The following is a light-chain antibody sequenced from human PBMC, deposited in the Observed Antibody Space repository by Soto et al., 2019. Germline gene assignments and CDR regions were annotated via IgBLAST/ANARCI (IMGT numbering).Light chain of an antibody. V-gene: IGLV2-23*02. CDR3: CSYASSSTYV. J-gene: IGLJ1*01. Sequence: QSALTQPASVSGSPGQSITISCTGTSSDVGSYNLVSWYQQHPGKAPKVMIYEVSKRPSGVSNRFSGSKFGNTASLTISGLQADDEADYYCCSYASSSTYVFGTGTKLTVL. CDR1: SSDVGSYNL. CDR2: EVS.